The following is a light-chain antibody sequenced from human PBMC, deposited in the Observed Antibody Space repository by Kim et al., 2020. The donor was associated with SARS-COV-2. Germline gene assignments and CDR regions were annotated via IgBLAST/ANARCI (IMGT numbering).Light chain of an antibody. J-gene: IGKJ1*01. CDR1: QTISGY. Sequence: ASVGDRVTITCRASQTISGYLNWYQQKPGKAPKLLIYAASSLLGGVPSRFSSSGSGTDFTITISSLQPEDVATYHCQQSYSTPPTFGQGTKVDIK. CDR3: QQSYSTPPT. CDR2: AAS. V-gene: IGKV1-39*01.